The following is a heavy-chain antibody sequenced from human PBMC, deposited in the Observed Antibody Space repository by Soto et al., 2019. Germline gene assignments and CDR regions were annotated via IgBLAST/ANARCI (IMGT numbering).Heavy chain of an antibody. J-gene: IGHJ6*04. CDR2: INHSGST. V-gene: IGHV4-34*01. D-gene: IGHD2-21*01. Sequence: PSETLSLTCAVYGGSFSGYYWSWIRQPPGKGLEWIGEINHSGSTNYNPSLKSRVTISVDTSKNQFSLKLSSVTAADTAVYYCARGPISDVWGKGTTVTAPQ. CDR1: GGSFSGYY. CDR3: ARGPISDV.